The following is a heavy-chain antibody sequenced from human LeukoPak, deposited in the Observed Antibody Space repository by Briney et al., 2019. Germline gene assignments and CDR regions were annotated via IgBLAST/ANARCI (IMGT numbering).Heavy chain of an antibody. J-gene: IGHJ4*02. CDR1: GFTFSSYS. CDR2: ISSSSSYI. Sequence: GGSLRLSCAASGFTFSSYSMNWVRQAPGKGLEWVSSISSSSSYIYYADSVKGRFTISRDNAKNSLYLQMNSLRAEDTAVYYCAAPPSKLWFGELLGYWGQGTLVTVSS. CDR3: AAPPSKLWFGELLGY. D-gene: IGHD3-10*01. V-gene: IGHV3-21*01.